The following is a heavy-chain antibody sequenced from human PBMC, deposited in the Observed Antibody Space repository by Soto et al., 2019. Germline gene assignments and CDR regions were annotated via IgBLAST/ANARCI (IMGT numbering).Heavy chain of an antibody. V-gene: IGHV5-51*01. CDR3: ARSPPSCRSTSCYSYFDN. D-gene: IGHD2-2*02. Sequence: LNLSCAVSGYHFTLACCGCVRPIPGKGREWMGIIYPGDSETRYSPSFQGQVTISADKSISTAYLQWSSLKASDTAMYYCARSPPSCRSTSCYSYFDNWGQGTLVSVS. CDR1: GYHFTLAC. J-gene: IGHJ4*02. CDR2: IYPGDSET.